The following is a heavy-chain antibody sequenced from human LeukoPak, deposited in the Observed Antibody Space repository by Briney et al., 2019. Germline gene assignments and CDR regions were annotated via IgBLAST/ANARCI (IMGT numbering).Heavy chain of an antibody. V-gene: IGHV4-61*02. CDR2: IYTSGST. CDR3: AREWWIQLWSGSYYYYYMDV. D-gene: IGHD5-18*01. CDR1: GGSISSGSYY. Sequence: NTSETLSLTCTVSGGSISSGSYYWSWIRQPAGKGLEWIGRIYTSGSTNYNPSLKSRVTISVDTSKNQFSLKLSSVTAADTAVYYCAREWWIQLWSGSYYYYYMDVWGQGTTVTVSS. J-gene: IGHJ6*03.